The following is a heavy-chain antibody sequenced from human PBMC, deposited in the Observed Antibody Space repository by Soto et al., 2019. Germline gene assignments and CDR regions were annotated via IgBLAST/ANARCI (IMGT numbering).Heavy chain of an antibody. V-gene: IGHV1-69*02. J-gene: IGHJ6*02. D-gene: IGHD1-26*01. CDR1: GGTFSSYT. Sequence: QVQLVQSGAEVKKPGSSVKVSCKASGGTFSSYTISWVRQAPGQGLEWMGRIIPILGIANYAQKFQGRVTITADKSTSTAYMELSSLRSEYTAVYYCARLSKVVGATNGMDVWGQGTTVTVSS. CDR3: ARLSKVVGATNGMDV. CDR2: IIPILGIA.